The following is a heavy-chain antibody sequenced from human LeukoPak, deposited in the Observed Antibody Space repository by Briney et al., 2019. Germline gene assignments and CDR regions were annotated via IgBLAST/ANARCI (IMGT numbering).Heavy chain of an antibody. CDR1: GFTFSDYY. D-gene: IGHD5-24*01. CDR2: ISSSGSTI. CDR3: AREVEMATKFDY. V-gene: IGHV3-11*01. J-gene: IGHJ4*02. Sequence: GGSLRLSCAASGFTFSDYYMSWIRQAPGKGLEWVSCISSSGSTIYYADSVKGRFTISRDNAKNSLYLQMNSLRAEDTAVYYCAREVEMATKFDYWGQGTLVTVSS.